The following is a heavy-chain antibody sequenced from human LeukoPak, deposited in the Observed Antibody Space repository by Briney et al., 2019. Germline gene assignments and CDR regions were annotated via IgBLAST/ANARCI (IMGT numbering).Heavy chain of an antibody. CDR3: ARGPYYDILLRDWGSYYYYMDV. Sequence: SETLSLTCAVYGGSFSGYYWSWIRQPPGKGLEWIGEINHSGSTNYNPSLKSRVTISVDTSKNQFSLKLSSVTAADTAVYYCARGPYYDILLRDWGSYYYYMDVWGKGTTVTVSS. V-gene: IGHV4-34*01. CDR2: INHSGST. CDR1: GGSFSGYY. D-gene: IGHD3-9*01. J-gene: IGHJ6*03.